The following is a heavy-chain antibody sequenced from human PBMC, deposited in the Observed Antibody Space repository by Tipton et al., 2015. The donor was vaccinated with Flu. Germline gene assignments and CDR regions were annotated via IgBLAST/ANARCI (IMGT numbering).Heavy chain of an antibody. Sequence: TLSLTCTIPGGSINSGSYYWGWVRQPPGRGLEWMAIISYTGGIYYNPSLKPRVTMSVDTSKNQFSLNLTSVTAADTAVYYCARDMGPSWGQGTLVTVSS. CDR3: ARDMGPS. J-gene: IGHJ4*02. CDR1: GGSINSGSYY. V-gene: IGHV4-39*07. CDR2: ISYTGGI. D-gene: IGHD3-10*01.